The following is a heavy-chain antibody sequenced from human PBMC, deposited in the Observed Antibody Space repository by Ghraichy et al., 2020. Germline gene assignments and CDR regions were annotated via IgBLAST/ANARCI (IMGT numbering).Heavy chain of an antibody. J-gene: IGHJ4*02. CDR2: ISGSGGST. CDR3: AKDSSSGWCFDY. Sequence: GSLRLSCAASGFTFSSYAMSWVRQAPGKGLEWVSAISGSGGSTYYADSVKGRFTISRDNSKNTLYLQMNSLRAEDTAVYYCAKDSSSGWCFDYWGQGTLVTVSS. D-gene: IGHD6-19*01. V-gene: IGHV3-23*01. CDR1: GFTFSSYA.